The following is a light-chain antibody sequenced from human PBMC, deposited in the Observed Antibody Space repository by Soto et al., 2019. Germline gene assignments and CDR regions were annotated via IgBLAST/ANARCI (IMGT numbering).Light chain of an antibody. CDR2: NAS. J-gene: IGKJ4*01. CDR1: QNINTN. Sequence: EIAMTQSPATLSLSPGERATLSCRASQNINTNLAWYQQSPGRAPSLFIYNASTRATGVPDRFSGSGSGTEFTLTISSLQSEDFALYYCQQYTVWPFTFGGGTRVEIK. V-gene: IGKV3-15*01. CDR3: QQYTVWPFT.